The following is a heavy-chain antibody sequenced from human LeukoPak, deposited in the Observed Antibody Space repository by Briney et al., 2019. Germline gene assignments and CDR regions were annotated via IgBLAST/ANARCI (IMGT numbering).Heavy chain of an antibody. D-gene: IGHD4-17*01. V-gene: IGHV3-15*07. CDR1: GFTFSSHR. CDR3: NTDGDYGDYVDS. CDR2: IKNKIDGGTT. Sequence: KTGGSLRLSCAASGFTFSSHRMIWVRQARGKGLEWVGRIKNKIDGGTTDYAAPVKGRFTISRDDSKNTVYLQMNSLKSEDTALYYCNTDGDYGDYVDSWGQGTLVTVSS. J-gene: IGHJ4*02.